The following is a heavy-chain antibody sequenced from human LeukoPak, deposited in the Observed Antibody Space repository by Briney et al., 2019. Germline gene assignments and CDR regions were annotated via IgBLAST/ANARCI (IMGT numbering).Heavy chain of an antibody. CDR1: GFTFDDYA. J-gene: IGHJ4*02. D-gene: IGHD3-22*01. CDR2: ISWNSGSI. V-gene: IGHV3-9*01. CDR3: AKGYYDSSGYYPY. Sequence: GGSLRLSCAASGFTFDDYAMHWVRQAPGKGLEWVSGISWNSGSIGYADSEKGRFTISRDNAKNSLYLQMNSLRAEDTALYYCAKGYYDSSGYYPYWGQGTLVTVSS.